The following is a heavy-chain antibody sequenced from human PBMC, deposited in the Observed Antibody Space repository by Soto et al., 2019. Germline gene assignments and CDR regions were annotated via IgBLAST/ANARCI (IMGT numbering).Heavy chain of an antibody. CDR1: GFTFSSYG. CDR3: AEDLTMIVVDYYYGMDV. J-gene: IGHJ6*02. D-gene: IGHD3-22*01. CDR2: ISYDGSNK. V-gene: IGHV3-30*18. Sequence: PGGSLRLSCAASGFTFSSYGMHWVRQAPGKGLEWVAVISYDGSNKYYADSVKGRFTISRDNSKNTLYLQMNSLRAEDTAVYHCAEDLTMIVVDYYYGMDVWGQGTTVTVSS.